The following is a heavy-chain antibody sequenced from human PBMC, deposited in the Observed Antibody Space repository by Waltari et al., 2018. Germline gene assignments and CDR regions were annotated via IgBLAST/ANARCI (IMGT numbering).Heavy chain of an antibody. J-gene: IGHJ6*03. D-gene: IGHD3-10*01. Sequence: EVQLLESGGGLVQPGGSLRLSCAASGFTFSSYAMSWVRQAPGKGLELVSVIYSGGSSTYYADSVKGRFTISRDNSKNTLYLQMNSLRAEDTAVYYCAKHRKGRGAAPPYYYMDVWGKGTTVTVSS. V-gene: IGHV3-23*03. CDR2: IYSGGSST. CDR3: AKHRKGRGAAPPYYYMDV. CDR1: GFTFSSYA.